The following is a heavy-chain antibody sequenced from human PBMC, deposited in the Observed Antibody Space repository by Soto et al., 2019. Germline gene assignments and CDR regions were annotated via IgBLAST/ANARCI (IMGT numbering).Heavy chain of an antibody. J-gene: IGHJ4*02. CDR3: ARGAPYGSGSSFDY. CDR2: ISYDGSNK. CDR1: GFTFSSYA. V-gene: IGHV3-30-3*01. Sequence: GSLRLSCAASGFTFSSYAMHWVRQAPGKGLEWVAVISYDGSNKYYADSVKGRFTISRDNSKNTLYLQMNSLRAEDTAVYYCARGAPYGSGSSFDYWGQGTLVTVSS. D-gene: IGHD3-10*01.